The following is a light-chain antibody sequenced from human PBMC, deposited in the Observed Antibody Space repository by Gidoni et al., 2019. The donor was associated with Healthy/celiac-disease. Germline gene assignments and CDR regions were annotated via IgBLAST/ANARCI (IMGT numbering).Light chain of an antibody. CDR3: QQYGSSPPFT. CDR1: QSVSSSY. CDR2: GAS. J-gene: IGKJ3*01. V-gene: IGKV3-20*01. Sequence: EIVLKQSPGPLSSSPGEGATLSCRASQSVSSSYLAWYQQKPGQAPSLLIYGASSRATGIPDRFSGSGSGTDFTLTISRLEPEDFAVYYCQQYGSSPPFTFGPGTKVDIK.